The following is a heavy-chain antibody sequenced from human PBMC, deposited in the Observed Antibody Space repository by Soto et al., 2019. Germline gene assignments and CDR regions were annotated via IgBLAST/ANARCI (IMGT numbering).Heavy chain of an antibody. V-gene: IGHV1-69*13. CDR2: IIPIFGTA. CDR1: GGTFSSYA. D-gene: IGHD2-21*02. Sequence: SVKVSCKASGGTFSSYAISWVRQAPGQGLEWMGGIIPIFGTANYAQKFQGRVTITADESTSTAYMELSSLRSEDTAVYYCARDLVVTAILAYYYYGMDVWGQGTTVTVSS. J-gene: IGHJ6*02. CDR3: ARDLVVTAILAYYYYGMDV.